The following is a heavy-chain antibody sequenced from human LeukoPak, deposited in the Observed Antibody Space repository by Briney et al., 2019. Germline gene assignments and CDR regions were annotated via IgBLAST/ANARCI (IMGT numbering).Heavy chain of an antibody. V-gene: IGHV3-30*18. D-gene: IGHD5-12*01. CDR3: AKDGREWPRSLDY. CDR2: ISYDGSNK. CDR1: GFTFSSYG. J-gene: IGHJ4*02. Sequence: GGSLRLSCAASGFTFSSYGMHWVRQAPGKGLEWVAVISYDGSNKYYADSVKGRFTISRDSSKNTLYLQMNSLRAEDTAVYYCAKDGREWPRSLDYWGQGTLVTVSS.